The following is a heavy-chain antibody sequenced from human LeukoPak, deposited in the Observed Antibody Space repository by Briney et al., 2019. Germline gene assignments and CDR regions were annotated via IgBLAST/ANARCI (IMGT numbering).Heavy chain of an antibody. V-gene: IGHV1-8*02. D-gene: IGHD3-10*01. J-gene: IGHJ4*02. CDR3: ATYYYGSGSYYSPSY. CDR2: MNPNSGNT. CDR1: GYTFTSYA. Sequence: ASVKVTCKASGYTFTSYAMNWVRQATGQGLEWMGWMNPNSGNTGYAQKFQGRVTMTRNTSISTAYMELSSLRSEDTAVYYCATYYYGSGSYYSPSYWGQGALVTVSS.